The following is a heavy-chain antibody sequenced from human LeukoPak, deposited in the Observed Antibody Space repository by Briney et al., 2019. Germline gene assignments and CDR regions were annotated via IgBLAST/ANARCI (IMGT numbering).Heavy chain of an antibody. CDR1: GGSVSRGGYY. V-gene: IGHV4-31*03. CDR2: TSYREGT. CDR3: ATADWESFYFDS. D-gene: IGHD1-26*01. J-gene: IGHJ4*02. Sequence: SETLSLTCTVSGGSVSRGGYYWNWIRQHPGKGLEWIGVTSYREGTYYNPSLMSRITISVDRSQNEFSLKMRDVTAADTAVYFCATADWESFYFDSWGQGALVAVSS.